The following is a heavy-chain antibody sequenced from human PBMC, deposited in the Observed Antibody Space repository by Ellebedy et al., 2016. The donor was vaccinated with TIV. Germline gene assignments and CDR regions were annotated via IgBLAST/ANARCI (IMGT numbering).Heavy chain of an antibody. V-gene: IGHV3-23*01. CDR1: GFTFSGYA. J-gene: IGHJ2*01. CDR3: AKDRCIGGSCYSPNWHFDL. D-gene: IGHD2-15*01. CDR2: ISDRATRT. Sequence: GESLKISCAASGFTFSGYAMSWVRQAPGKGLEWVSVISDRATRTYYADSVKGRFTISRENSKNTLYLEMDTLRAEDTAIYFCAKDRCIGGSCYSPNWHFDLWGRGTLVTVSS.